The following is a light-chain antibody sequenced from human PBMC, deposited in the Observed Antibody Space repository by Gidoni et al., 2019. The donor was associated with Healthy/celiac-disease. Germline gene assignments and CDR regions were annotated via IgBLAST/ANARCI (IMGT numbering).Light chain of an antibody. CDR1: QSVRSCY. CDR3: HQYGSSST. V-gene: IGKV3-20*01. CDR2: GAS. Sequence: EIVLTQSPGTLSLSPGERASQSVRSCYLAWYQQTPGQAPWLLLYGASSRATGIPDRCSGSGSGTDFTLTISRLEPEDFAVYYCHQYGSSSTFGQGTKLEIK. J-gene: IGKJ2*01.